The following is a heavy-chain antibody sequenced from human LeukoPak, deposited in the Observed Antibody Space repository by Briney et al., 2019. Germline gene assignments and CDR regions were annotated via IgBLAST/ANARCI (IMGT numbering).Heavy chain of an antibody. D-gene: IGHD3-10*01. CDR2: IWYGGTDK. CDR1: GFTFSSYG. CDR3: ARSGSTYYYGMDV. V-gene: IGHV3-33*01. J-gene: IGHJ6*02. Sequence: PGRSLRLTCAASGFTFSSYGMHWVRQGPGKGLEWVTFIWYGGTDKNYADSVKGRFTISRDNSKNTLNLQMNSLRAEDTAVYYCARSGSTYYYGMDVWGQGTTVTVS.